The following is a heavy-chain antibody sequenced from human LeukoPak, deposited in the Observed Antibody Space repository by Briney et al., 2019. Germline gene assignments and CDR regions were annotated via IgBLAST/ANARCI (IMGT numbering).Heavy chain of an antibody. CDR2: IYTSGST. Sequence: SETLPLTCTVSGGSISSGSYYWSWIRQPAGKGLEWIGRIYTSGSTNYNPSLKSRVTISVDTSKNQFSLKLSSVTAADTAVYYCAREEQWLVRSFDYWGQGTLVTVSS. J-gene: IGHJ4*02. D-gene: IGHD6-19*01. V-gene: IGHV4-61*02. CDR3: AREEQWLVRSFDY. CDR1: GGSISSGSYY.